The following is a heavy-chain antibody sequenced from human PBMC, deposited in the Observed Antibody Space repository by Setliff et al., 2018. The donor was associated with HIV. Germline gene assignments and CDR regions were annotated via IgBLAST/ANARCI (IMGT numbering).Heavy chain of an antibody. CDR1: GYSFTSYL. CDR3: ARAPRSPLRWRDNLLSSSSFFMDV. CDR2: IHPRDSDT. V-gene: IGHV5-51*01. J-gene: IGHJ6*03. Sequence: GESLKISCQGFGYSFTSYLIAWVRQTPGKGLEWMGNIHPRDSDTRYSPSFQGQVTFSADKSISAVYLQWDSLKASDSAIYYCARAPRSPLRWRDNLLSSSSFFMDVWGKGTTVTVSS. D-gene: IGHD2-21*01.